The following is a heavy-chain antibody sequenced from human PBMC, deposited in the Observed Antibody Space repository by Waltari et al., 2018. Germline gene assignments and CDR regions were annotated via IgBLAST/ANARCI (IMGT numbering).Heavy chain of an antibody. CDR3: ARGLGSITSFGVVIIIPQFDY. D-gene: IGHD3-3*01. CDR1: GGSFSGYY. CDR2: INHSGST. V-gene: IGHV4-34*01. J-gene: IGHJ4*02. Sequence: QVQLQQWGAGLLKPSETLSLTCAVYGGSFSGYYWSWIRQPPGKGLAWIGEINHSGSTNYNPSLKSRVTISVDTSKNQFSLKLSSVTAADTAVYYCARGLGSITSFGVVIIIPQFDYWGQGTLVTVSS.